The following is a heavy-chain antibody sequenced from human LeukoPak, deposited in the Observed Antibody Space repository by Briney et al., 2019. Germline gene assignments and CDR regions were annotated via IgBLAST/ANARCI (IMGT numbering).Heavy chain of an antibody. D-gene: IGHD3-22*01. CDR1: GFTVSSSY. V-gene: IGHV3-53*04. CDR3: ARATYCYDSSGYYYGPYYFDY. Sequence: GGSLRLSCAASGFTVSSSYMSWVRQAPGKGLEWVSVIYSGGSTYYADSVEGRFTISRHNSKNTLYLQMNSLRAEDTAVYYCARATYCYDSSGYYYGPYYFDYWGQGTLVTVSS. J-gene: IGHJ4*02. CDR2: IYSGGST.